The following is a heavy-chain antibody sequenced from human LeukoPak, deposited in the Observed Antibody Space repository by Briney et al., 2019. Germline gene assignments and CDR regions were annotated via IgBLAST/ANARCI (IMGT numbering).Heavy chain of an antibody. Sequence: ASVKVSCKASGYTFTSYVINWVRQAPGQGLEWMGWMNPNSGNTDYAQKFQGTVTMTRNTSISTAYMELSSLRSEDTAAYYCARGRMGFREFDYWGQGTLVTVSS. CDR3: ARGRMGFREFDY. D-gene: IGHD3-10*01. V-gene: IGHV1-8*01. J-gene: IGHJ4*02. CDR1: GYTFTSYV. CDR2: MNPNSGNT.